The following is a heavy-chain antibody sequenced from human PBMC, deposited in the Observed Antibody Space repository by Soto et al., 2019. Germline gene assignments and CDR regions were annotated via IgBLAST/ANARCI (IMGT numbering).Heavy chain of an antibody. V-gene: IGHV1-18*01. D-gene: IGHD5-18*01. CDR3: ASVKYSPPYYYYYGMDV. CDR1: GYTFTGYG. CDR2: ISAYNGNT. J-gene: IGHJ6*02. Sequence: QVQLVKSGAEVKKPGASVKVSCKASGYTFTGYGISWVRQAPGQGLEWMGWISAYNGNTNYAQKLQGRVTMTTDTSTSTAYMALRSLRSDDPAVYYCASVKYSPPYYYYYGMDVWGQGTTVTVSS.